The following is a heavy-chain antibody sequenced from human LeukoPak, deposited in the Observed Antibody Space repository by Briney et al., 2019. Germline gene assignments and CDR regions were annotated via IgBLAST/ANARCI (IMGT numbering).Heavy chain of an antibody. J-gene: IGHJ5*02. CDR2: INPNSGGT. Sequence: GASVKVSCKASGYTFTGYYMHWVRQAPGQGLRWMGWINPNSGGTNYAQKCQGRVTMTRDTSISTAYMELSRLRSDDTAVYYCASRRGYGDYSLNWFDPWGQGTLVTVSS. CDR1: GYTFTGYY. D-gene: IGHD4-17*01. CDR3: ASRRGYGDYSLNWFDP. V-gene: IGHV1-2*02.